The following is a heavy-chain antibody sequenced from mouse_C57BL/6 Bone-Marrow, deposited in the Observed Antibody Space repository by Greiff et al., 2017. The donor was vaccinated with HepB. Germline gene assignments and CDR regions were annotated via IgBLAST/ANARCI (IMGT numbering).Heavy chain of an antibody. V-gene: IGHV2-2*01. CDR1: GFSLTSYG. CDR2: IWSGGST. CDR3: ASYYSNYLYAMDY. J-gene: IGHJ4*01. Sequence: VMLVESGPGLVQPSQSLSITCTVSGFSLTSYGVHWVRQSPGKGLEWLGVIWSGGSTDYNAAFISRLSISKDNSKSQVFFKMNSLQADDTAIYYCASYYSNYLYAMDYWGQGTSVTVSS. D-gene: IGHD2-5*01.